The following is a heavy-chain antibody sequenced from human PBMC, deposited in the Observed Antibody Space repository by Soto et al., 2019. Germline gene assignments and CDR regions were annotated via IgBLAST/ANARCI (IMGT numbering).Heavy chain of an antibody. CDR1: GYTFTSND. J-gene: IGHJ4*02. CDR3: ARGGPAAGYDL. Sequence: GASVKVSCKASGYTFTSNDINWLRQASGQGLEWMGWMNPNTGGSGYAQDFQGRITMTRDTATSTAYMELTSLRSDDTAVYYCARGGPAAGYDLWGQGTLVTVSS. CDR2: MNPNTGGS. D-gene: IGHD6-13*01. V-gene: IGHV1-8*01.